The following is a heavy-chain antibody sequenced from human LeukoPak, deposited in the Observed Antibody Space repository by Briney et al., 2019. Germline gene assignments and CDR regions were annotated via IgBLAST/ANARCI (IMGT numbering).Heavy chain of an antibody. D-gene: IGHD2-2*01. J-gene: IGHJ6*02. CDR1: GGSFSGYY. CDR2: INHSGST. CDR3: ARGPMRCSSTSCYYYYYYGMDV. Sequence: SETLSLTCADYGGSFSGYYWSWIRQPPGKGLEWIGEINHSGSTNYNPSLKSRVTISVDTSKNQFSLKLSSVTAADTAVYYCARGPMRCSSTSCYYYYYYGMDVWGQGTTVTVSS. V-gene: IGHV4-34*01.